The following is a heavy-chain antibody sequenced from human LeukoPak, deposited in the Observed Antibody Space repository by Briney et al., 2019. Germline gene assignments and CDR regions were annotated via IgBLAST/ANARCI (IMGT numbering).Heavy chain of an antibody. CDR1: GYTFTGYY. CDR3: ARDPIYSGSSWFDP. CDR2: INPNSGGT. Sequence: GASVKVPCKASGYTFTGYYMHWVRQAPGQGLEWMGWINPNSGGTSYAQKFQGRVTMTRDTSINTAYMELSSLRSDDTAVYYCARDPIYSGSSWFDPWGQGTLVTVSS. J-gene: IGHJ5*02. V-gene: IGHV1-2*02. D-gene: IGHD3-10*01.